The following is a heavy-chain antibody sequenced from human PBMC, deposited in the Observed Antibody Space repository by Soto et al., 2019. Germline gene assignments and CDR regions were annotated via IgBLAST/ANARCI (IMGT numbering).Heavy chain of an antibody. CDR2: IYYSGST. V-gene: IGHV4-31*03. J-gene: IGHJ3*02. CDR3: ARGPPGGVGESNAFDI. Sequence: QVQLQESGPGLVKPSQTLSLTCTVSGGSISSGGYYWSWSRQHPGQGLEWIGYIYYSGSTYYNPSPMSRVTIAEEPSKNQFSMKLSSVAAADTAVYYCARGPPGGVGESNAFDIWGQGTMVTVSS. CDR1: GGSISSGGYY. D-gene: IGHD3-10*01.